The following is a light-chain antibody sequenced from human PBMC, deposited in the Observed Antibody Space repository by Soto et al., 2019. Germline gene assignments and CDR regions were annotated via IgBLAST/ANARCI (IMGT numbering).Light chain of an antibody. V-gene: IGLV2-14*01. CDR2: DVS. J-gene: IGLJ1*01. CDR1: SSDIDAYNY. CDR3: GSYTTSSKYV. Sequence: QSALTQPASVSGSPGQSITISCTGTSSDIDAYNYVSWYQQHPGKAPKLMIYDVSNRPSGISNRFSGSKSGNTASLTISGLQAEDEADYYCGSYTTSSKYVFGTGTRSPS.